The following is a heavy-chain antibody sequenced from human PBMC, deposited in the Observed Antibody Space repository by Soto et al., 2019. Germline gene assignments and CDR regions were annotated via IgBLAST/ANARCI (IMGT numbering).Heavy chain of an antibody. Sequence: QVQLVESGGGVVQPGRSLRLSCAASGFTFSSYAMHWVRQAPGKGLEWVAVMSYDGGNKYCVDSVKGRFTNSRDNSKNTRYLRMNSLRAEDTAVYYCARDWADSSGRDYWGQGTLVTVSS. CDR2: MSYDGGNK. CDR3: ARDWADSSGRDY. CDR1: GFTFSSYA. V-gene: IGHV3-30-3*01. D-gene: IGHD3-22*01. J-gene: IGHJ4*02.